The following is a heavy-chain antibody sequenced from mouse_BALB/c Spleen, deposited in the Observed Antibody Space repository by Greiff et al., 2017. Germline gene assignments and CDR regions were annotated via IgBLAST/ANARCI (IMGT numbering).Heavy chain of an antibody. CDR3: ARNDGSRRAWFAY. D-gene: IGHD1-1*01. CDR1: GFTFSSYA. J-gene: IGHJ3*01. CDR2: ISSGGSYT. V-gene: IGHV5-9-4*01. Sequence: EVKVVESGGGLVKPGGSLKLSCAASGFTFSSYAMSWVRQSPEKRLEWVAEISSGGSYTYYPDTVTGRFTISRDNAKNTLYLEMSSLRSEDTAMYYCARNDGSRRAWFAYWGQGTLVTVSA.